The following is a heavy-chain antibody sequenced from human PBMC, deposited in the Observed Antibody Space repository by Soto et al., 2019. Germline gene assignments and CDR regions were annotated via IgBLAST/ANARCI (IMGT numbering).Heavy chain of an antibody. CDR2: IYYRGNT. CDR1: GGSISSYY. V-gene: IGHV4-59*08. CDR3: ARQPGYYDILTGYSTYYFDY. J-gene: IGHJ4*02. D-gene: IGHD3-9*01. Sequence: SSETLSLTCTVSGGSISSYYWNWIRQPPGKGLEWIGYIYYRGNTNYNPSLKSRVTISVDTSKNQFSLKLSSVTAADTAVYYCARQPGYYDILTGYSTYYFDYWGQGTPVTVSS.